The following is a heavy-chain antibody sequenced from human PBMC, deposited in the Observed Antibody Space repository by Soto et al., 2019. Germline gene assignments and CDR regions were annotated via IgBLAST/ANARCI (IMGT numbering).Heavy chain of an antibody. Sequence: QVQLQESGPGLVKPSQTLSLTCTVSGGSISSGGYYWSWIRQHPGKGLEWIGYIYYSGSTYYNPCLKSRLTIAVDTSKNQFSLKLSSVNAAGTAVYYWARVGPGKTQDDFWGGSQGGESAFDIWGQGTMVTVSS. CDR2: IYYSGST. D-gene: IGHD3-3*01. V-gene: IGHV4-31*03. CDR1: GGSISSGGYY. J-gene: IGHJ3*02. CDR3: ARVGPGKTQDDFWGGSQGGESAFDI.